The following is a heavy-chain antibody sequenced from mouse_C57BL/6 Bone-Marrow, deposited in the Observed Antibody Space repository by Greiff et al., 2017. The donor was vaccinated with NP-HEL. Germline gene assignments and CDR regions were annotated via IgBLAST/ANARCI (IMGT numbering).Heavy chain of an antibody. CDR1: GYTFTSYW. Sequence: QVQLQQPGAELVMPGASVKLSCKASGYTFTSYWMHWVKQRPGQGLEWIGEIDPSDSYTNYNQKFKGKSTLTVDKSYSTAYMQLSSLTSEDSAVYYCARSEYYDSIDYWGQGTTLTVSS. J-gene: IGHJ2*01. CDR3: ARSEYYDSIDY. CDR2: IDPSDSYT. V-gene: IGHV1-69*01. D-gene: IGHD1-1*01.